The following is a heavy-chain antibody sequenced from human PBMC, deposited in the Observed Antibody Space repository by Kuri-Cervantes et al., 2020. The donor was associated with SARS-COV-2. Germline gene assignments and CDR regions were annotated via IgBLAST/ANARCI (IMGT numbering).Heavy chain of an antibody. CDR3: AKVGLAQNDFWSGYYTG. D-gene: IGHD3-3*01. CDR1: GFTFSDYY. Sequence: GGSLRLSCAASGFTFSDYYMSWIRQAPGKGLEWVSYISSSSSYTNYADSVKGRFTISRDNAKNSLYLQMNSLRAEDTAVYYCAKVGLAQNDFWSGYYTGWGQGTLVTVSS. CDR2: ISSSSSYT. J-gene: IGHJ4*02. V-gene: IGHV3-11*05.